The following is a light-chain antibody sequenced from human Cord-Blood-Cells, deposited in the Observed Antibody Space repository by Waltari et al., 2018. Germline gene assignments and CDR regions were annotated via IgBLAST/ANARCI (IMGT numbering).Light chain of an antibody. V-gene: IGLV3-21*04. CDR1: NIGSKS. CDR2: YDS. J-gene: IGLJ1*01. Sequence: SYVLTQPPSVSVAPAKTARNTRGGNNIGSKSVQWYQQKPGQAPVLVIYYDSDRPPGVPERFSGSYSGDKATLTISRVEAGDEADYYCRVWDSSSDHYVFGTGTKVTVL. CDR3: RVWDSSSDHYV.